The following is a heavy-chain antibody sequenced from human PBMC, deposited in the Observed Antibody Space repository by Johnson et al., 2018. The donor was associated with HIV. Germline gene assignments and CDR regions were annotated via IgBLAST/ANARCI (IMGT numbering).Heavy chain of an antibody. Sequence: QMQLVESGGGVVQPGRSLRLSCAVSGFTLSTYGMHWVRQAPGKGPEWVAVMSYDESNTYYADSVKGRFTISRDKSKKTQYLQMNGLRVEDTAVYYCAKCIGGSRLIDVCDMGGRGASVIVSS. CDR1: GFTLSTYG. J-gene: IGHJ3*02. D-gene: IGHD3-16*01. CDR2: MSYDESNT. CDR3: AKCIGGSRLIDVCDM. V-gene: IGHV3-33*05.